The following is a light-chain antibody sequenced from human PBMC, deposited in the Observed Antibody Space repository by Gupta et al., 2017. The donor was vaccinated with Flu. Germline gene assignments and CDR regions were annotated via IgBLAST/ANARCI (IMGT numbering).Light chain of an antibody. CDR2: EVN. CDR3: YSYGGSKF. Sequence: QSALTQPPAASGSPGQSVTISCTGTSSDVGGYNYFSWYQQHPGKAPKLIIYEVNTRPSGVPYRFSGSNYATTASLTVSGLVAEDEYYYYCYSYGGSKFFGGGTKLTVL. J-gene: IGLJ2*01. CDR1: SSDVGGYNY. V-gene: IGLV2-8*01.